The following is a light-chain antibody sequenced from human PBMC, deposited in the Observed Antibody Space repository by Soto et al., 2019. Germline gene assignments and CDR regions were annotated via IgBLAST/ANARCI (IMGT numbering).Light chain of an antibody. J-gene: IGKJ3*01. V-gene: IGKV3-15*01. CDR3: QHYNDWPPFT. CDR1: QNVNTN. Sequence: DIVMTQSPATLSVSPGERATLFCRASQNVNTNLAWYQQRPGQAHRLLIYGASTRATGIPARFSGSGSGTEFPLIISGLQSEDLAVYYCQHYNDWPPFTFGPGTNVAI. CDR2: GAS.